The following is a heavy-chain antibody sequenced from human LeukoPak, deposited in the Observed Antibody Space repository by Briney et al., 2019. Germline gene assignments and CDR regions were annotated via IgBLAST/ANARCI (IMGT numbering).Heavy chain of an antibody. V-gene: IGHV1-2*02. CDR2: INPKTGGT. D-gene: IGHD6-19*01. J-gene: IGHJ4*02. CDR3: VRDFPDYSSHFDY. Sequence: GASVKVSCKASGYTFTDYHMHWVRQAPGQGLEWMGWINPKTGGTNYAQKFQGRITLTRDTSISTAYMEVSSLTSDDTAVYYYVRDFPDYSSHFDYWGQGTLVTVPS. CDR1: GYTFTDYH.